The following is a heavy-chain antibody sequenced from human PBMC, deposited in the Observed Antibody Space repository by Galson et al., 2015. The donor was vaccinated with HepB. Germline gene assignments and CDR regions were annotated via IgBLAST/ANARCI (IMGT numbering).Heavy chain of an antibody. Sequence: SVKVSCKASGYTFTSYAMHWVRQAPGQRLEWMGWINAGNGNTKYSQKFQGRVTITRDTSASTAYMELSSLRSEDTAVYYCASLPGSYWDGEYFQHWGQGTLVTVSS. CDR1: GYTFTSYA. CDR3: ASLPGSYWDGEYFQH. J-gene: IGHJ1*01. V-gene: IGHV1-3*01. D-gene: IGHD1-26*01. CDR2: INAGNGNT.